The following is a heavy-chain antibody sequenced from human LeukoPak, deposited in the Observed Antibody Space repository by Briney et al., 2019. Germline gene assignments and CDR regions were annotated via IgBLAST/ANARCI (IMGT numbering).Heavy chain of an antibody. D-gene: IGHD1-1*01. CDR2: ISKDGYNT. V-gene: IGHV3-30-3*01. CDR3: ARNDFGTYYFDY. J-gene: IGHJ4*02. CDR1: GFRFSDYA. Sequence: GGSLRLSCAASGFRFSDYAVHWIRQAPGKGLEWVAIISKDGYNTDYADSVKGRFTISRDNSKNTLYLQMNSLRVEDTALYYWARNDFGTYYFDYWGQGTLVTVSS.